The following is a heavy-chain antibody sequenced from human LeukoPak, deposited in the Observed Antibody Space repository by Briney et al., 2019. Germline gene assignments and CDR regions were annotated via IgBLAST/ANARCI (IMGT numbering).Heavy chain of an antibody. CDR3: ARDPSITIFGVVIEGYFNY. Sequence: GGSLRLSCAASGFTFSSYSMNWVRQAPGKGLEWVSSISSSSSYIYYADSVKGRFTISRDNAKNSLYLQMNSLRAEDTAVYYCARDPSITIFGVVIEGYFNYWGQGTLVTVSS. J-gene: IGHJ4*02. CDR1: GFTFSSYS. CDR2: ISSSSSYI. V-gene: IGHV3-21*01. D-gene: IGHD3-3*01.